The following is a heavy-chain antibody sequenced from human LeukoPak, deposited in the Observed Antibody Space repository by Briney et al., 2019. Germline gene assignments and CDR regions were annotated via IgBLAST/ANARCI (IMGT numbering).Heavy chain of an antibody. CDR3: ARGEYDFWNGYQYSQHYHYMDV. CDR1: GFTFSSYW. V-gene: IGHV3-74*01. D-gene: IGHD3-3*01. CDR2: INSDGSYT. J-gene: IGHJ6*03. Sequence: GGSLRLACAASGFTFSSYWMHWVRQAPGKGLVWVSRINSDGSYTSYADSVKGRFTISRDNAKNTLYLQMSSLRAEDTAVYYCARGEYDFWNGYQYSQHYHYMDVWGKGTTVTVSS.